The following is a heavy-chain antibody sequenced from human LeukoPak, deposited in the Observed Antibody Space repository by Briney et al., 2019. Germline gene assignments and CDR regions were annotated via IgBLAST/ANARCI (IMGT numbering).Heavy chain of an antibody. CDR3: ARDYTAMVDSSGYEFDY. CDR1: GGSFSGYY. J-gene: IGHJ4*02. CDR2: INHSGST. V-gene: IGHV4-34*01. D-gene: IGHD3-22*01. Sequence: PSETLSLTCAVYGGSFSGYYWSWIRQPPGKGLEWIGEINHSGSTNYNPSLKSRVTISVDTSKNQFSLKLSSVTAADTAVYYCARDYTAMVDSSGYEFDYWGQGTLVTVSS.